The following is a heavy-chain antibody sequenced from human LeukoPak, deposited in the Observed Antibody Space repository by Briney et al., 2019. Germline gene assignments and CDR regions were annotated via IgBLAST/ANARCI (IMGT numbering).Heavy chain of an antibody. D-gene: IGHD6-13*01. CDR3: VRDVSSNWYSFNF. V-gene: IGHV3-20*04. J-gene: IGHJ4*02. CDR1: GLSSDDYG. CDR2: INWDGANT. Sequence: GESLKISCEDLGLSSDDYGMSWVRQAPGKGLEWVCGINWDGANTHYADSVKGRFTISRDNAKNSLFLQMSSLRAEDTALYYCVRDVSSNWYSFNFWGQGTLVTVSS.